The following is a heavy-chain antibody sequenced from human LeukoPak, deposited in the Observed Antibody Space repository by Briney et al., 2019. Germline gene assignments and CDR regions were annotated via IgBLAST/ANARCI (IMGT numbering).Heavy chain of an antibody. J-gene: IGHJ6*02. CDR3: ARDSGSPQYYYGMDV. Sequence: ASVTVSCKASGYTFTGYYMHWVRQAPGQGPEWLGWINPNSGGTNYAQKFQGGVTMTRDTSISTVYMELSRLESDDTAVYYCARDSGSPQYYYGMDVWGQGTTVTVSS. D-gene: IGHD5-12*01. CDR1: GYTFTGYY. CDR2: INPNSGGT. V-gene: IGHV1-2*02.